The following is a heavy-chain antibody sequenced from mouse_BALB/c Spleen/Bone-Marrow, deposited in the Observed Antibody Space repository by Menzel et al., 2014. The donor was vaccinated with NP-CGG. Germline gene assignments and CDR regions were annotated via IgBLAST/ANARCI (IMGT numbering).Heavy chain of an antibody. D-gene: IGHD1-1*01. CDR2: INPGSGGT. J-gene: IGHJ2*01. CDR3: ARGITTGYFDY. CDR1: GYAFTNYL. Sequence: VQLQQSGAELVRPGTSVKVSCKASGYAFTNYLIEWVKQRPGQGLEWIGVINPGSGGTNYNEKFKGKATLTAGKSSSTAYMQLSSLTSDDSAVYFCARGITTGYFDYWGQGTTLTVSS. V-gene: IGHV1-54*01.